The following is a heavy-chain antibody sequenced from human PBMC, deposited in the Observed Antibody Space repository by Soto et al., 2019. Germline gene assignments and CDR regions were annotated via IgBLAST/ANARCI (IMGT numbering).Heavy chain of an antibody. V-gene: IGHV4-31*03. CDR2: IYYSGST. D-gene: IGHD3-3*01. J-gene: IGHJ6*02. CDR1: GGSISSGGYY. CDR3: ARAVGYYDFWSGYSSYYYYGMDV. Sequence: SETLSLTCTVSGGSISSGGYYWSWIRQHPGKGLEWIGYIYYSGSTYYNPSLKSRVTISVDTSKNQFSLKLSSVTAADTAVYYCARAVGYYDFWSGYSSYYYYGMDVWGQGTTVTVSS.